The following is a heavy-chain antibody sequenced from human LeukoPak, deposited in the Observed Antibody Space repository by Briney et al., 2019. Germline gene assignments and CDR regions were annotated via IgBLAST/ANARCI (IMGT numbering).Heavy chain of an antibody. J-gene: IGHJ4*02. V-gene: IGHV4-59*01. Sequence: KPSETLSLTCTVSGGSISSYYWSWLRQPPGKGLEWIGYIYYSGSTNYNPSLKSRVTISVDTSKNQFSLKLSSVTAADTAVYYCAAYGDYGLGYWGQGTLVTVSS. D-gene: IGHD4-17*01. CDR3: AAYGDYGLGY. CDR1: GGSISSYY. CDR2: IYYSGST.